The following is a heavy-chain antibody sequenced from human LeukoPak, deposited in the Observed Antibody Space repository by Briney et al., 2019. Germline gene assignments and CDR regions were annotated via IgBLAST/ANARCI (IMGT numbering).Heavy chain of an antibody. D-gene: IGHD3-10*01. Sequence: SQTLSLTCTVSGGSISSGGYYWSWIRQPPGKGLEWIGEINDSGSTNYNPSLKSRVSISVDTSKKQFSLKLSSVTAADTAVYYCGRGTMWGGGVTMLRGNLRCGPPPPIDYWGQGTLVTVSS. CDR1: GGSISSGGYY. V-gene: IGHV4-31*03. J-gene: IGHJ4*02. CDR3: GRGTMWGGGVTMLRGNLRCGPPPPIDY. CDR2: INDSGST.